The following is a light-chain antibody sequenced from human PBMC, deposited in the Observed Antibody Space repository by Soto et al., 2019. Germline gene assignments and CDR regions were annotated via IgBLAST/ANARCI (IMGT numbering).Light chain of an antibody. Sequence: DIQMTQSPSTLSASVGDRVTITCRASQSISSWLAWYQQKPGKAPKLLIYKASSLESGVPSRFSGSGSGTDFTLTISNLQPDDFATYYCQQYNSYPITFGQGTRLEIK. V-gene: IGKV1-5*03. CDR3: QQYNSYPIT. J-gene: IGKJ5*01. CDR2: KAS. CDR1: QSISSW.